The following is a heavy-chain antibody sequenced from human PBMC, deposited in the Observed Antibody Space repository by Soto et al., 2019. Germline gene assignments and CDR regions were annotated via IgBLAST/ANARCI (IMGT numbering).Heavy chain of an antibody. CDR1: GGTFSSYA. CDR3: ARDGPPTTVTPGDDY. CDR2: IIPIFGTA. J-gene: IGHJ4*02. Sequence: QVQLVQSGAEVKKPGSSVKVSCKASGGTFSSYAISWVRQAPGQGLEWMGGIIPIFGTANYAQKFQGRVKITADESTSTAYMELSSLRSEDTAVYYCARDGPPTTVTPGDDYWGQGTLVTVSS. V-gene: IGHV1-69*01. D-gene: IGHD4-17*01.